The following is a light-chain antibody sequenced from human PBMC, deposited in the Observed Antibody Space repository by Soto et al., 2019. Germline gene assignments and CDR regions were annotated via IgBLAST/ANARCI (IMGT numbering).Light chain of an antibody. V-gene: IGKV3-11*01. Sequence: EVVLTQSPDTLSLSPGEAATLSCRASQSLDRYVAWYQQKVCQAHILLIYDAYTRATGVGARFTGSGSATDFSLTITSLEPEDFAVYFCQQRGKWPSTFGPGTKVEMK. J-gene: IGKJ2*02. CDR1: QSLDRY. CDR3: QQRGKWPST. CDR2: DAY.